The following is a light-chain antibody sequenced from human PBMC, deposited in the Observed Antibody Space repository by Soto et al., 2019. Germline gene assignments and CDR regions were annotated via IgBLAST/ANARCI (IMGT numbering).Light chain of an antibody. CDR2: ANS. CDR1: SSNIGAGYD. CDR3: QSYDSSLSGSIV. Sequence: QSVLTQPPSVSGAPGQRVTISCTGSSSNIGAGYDVHWYQQLPGTAPKLLIYANSNRPSGFPDRFSGSKSGTSSSLAITGLQAEDEADYYCQSYDSSLSGSIVFGTGTKLTVL. V-gene: IGLV1-40*01. J-gene: IGLJ1*01.